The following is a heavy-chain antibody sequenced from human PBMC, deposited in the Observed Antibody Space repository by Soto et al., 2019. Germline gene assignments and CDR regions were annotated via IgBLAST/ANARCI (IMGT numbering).Heavy chain of an antibody. Sequence: QVQLVESGGGVVQPGRSLRLSCAASGFTFSSYGMHWVRQAPGKGLEWVAVISYDGSNTYYADSVKGRFTISRDNSKNTLYLQMNSLRAEDTAVYHCAKDYIRWIPLWLPEYWGQGTLVTVSS. D-gene: IGHD5-18*01. J-gene: IGHJ4*02. CDR1: GFTFSSYG. CDR2: ISYDGSNT. CDR3: AKDYIRWIPLWLPEY. V-gene: IGHV3-30*18.